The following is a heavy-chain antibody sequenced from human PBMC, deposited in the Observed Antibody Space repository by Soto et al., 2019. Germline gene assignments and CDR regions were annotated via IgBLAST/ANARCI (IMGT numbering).Heavy chain of an antibody. CDR2: ISGTSPST. V-gene: IGHV3-23*01. CDR1: GFTFSAYA. CDR3: AIRIFGVEY. D-gene: IGHD3-3*02. J-gene: IGHJ4*02. Sequence: EVQLLESGGGLVQPGGSLRLSCAASGFTFSAYAMSWVRQAPGKGLEWVSAISGTSPSTYYADSVQGRFTISRDSSRKRLFLQMKPRRAEDTAVYFCAIRIFGVEYWGQGTQVTVSS.